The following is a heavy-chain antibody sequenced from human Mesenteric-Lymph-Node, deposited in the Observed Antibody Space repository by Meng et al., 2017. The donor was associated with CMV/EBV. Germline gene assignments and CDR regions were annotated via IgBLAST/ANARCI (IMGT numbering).Heavy chain of an antibody. CDR3: AKSSSTSPWYFDY. CDR2: IRYDGSNK. J-gene: IGHJ4*02. CDR1: GFTFSSYG. Sequence: GESLKISCAASGFTFSSYGMHWVRQAPGKGLEWVTFIRYDGSNKYYADSVKGRFTISRDNSKNTLSLQMNSLRAEDTAVYYCAKSSSTSPWYFDYWGQGTLVTVSS. V-gene: IGHV3-30*02. D-gene: IGHD2-2*01.